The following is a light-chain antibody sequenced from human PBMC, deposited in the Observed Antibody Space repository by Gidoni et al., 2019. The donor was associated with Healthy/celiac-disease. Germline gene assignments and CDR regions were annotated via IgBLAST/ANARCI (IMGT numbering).Light chain of an antibody. CDR2: LGS. V-gene: IGKV2-28*01. CDR3: MQALQTPFT. CDR1: QSLLHSNGYNY. Sequence: DIVMTQSPLSLPVTPGEPAYISCRSSQSLLHSNGYNYLYWYLQKPGQSPQLLIYLGSNRASGVPDRFSGSGAGTDSTLKISSVEAEDVWVYYCMQALQTPFTFXPXTKVDIK. J-gene: IGKJ3*01.